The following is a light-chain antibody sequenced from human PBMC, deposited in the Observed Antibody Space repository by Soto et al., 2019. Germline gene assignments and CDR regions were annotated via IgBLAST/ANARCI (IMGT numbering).Light chain of an antibody. V-gene: IGKV3-15*01. Sequence: EIVLTQSPATLSLSPGERATLSCRASQSVSSYLAWYQQKPGQAPRLLIFGASTRATGVPARFSGSGSGTEFTLTISSLQPADFGVYYCQQYYTWPRGTFGQGTRVEIK. J-gene: IGKJ1*01. CDR2: GAS. CDR1: QSVSSY. CDR3: QQYYTWPRGT.